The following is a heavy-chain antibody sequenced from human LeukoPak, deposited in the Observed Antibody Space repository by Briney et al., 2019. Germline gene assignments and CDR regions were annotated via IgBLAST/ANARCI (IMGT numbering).Heavy chain of an antibody. Sequence: GGSLRLSCAASGFTFSSYWMSWVRQAPGKGLEWVANIKQDGSEKYYVDSVKGRFTISRDNAKNSLYLQMNSLRAEDTAVYYCARDHDFWSGYPIYYMDVWGKGTTVTVSS. V-gene: IGHV3-7*01. CDR2: IKQDGSEK. D-gene: IGHD3-3*01. J-gene: IGHJ6*03. CDR3: ARDHDFWSGYPIYYMDV. CDR1: GFTFSSYW.